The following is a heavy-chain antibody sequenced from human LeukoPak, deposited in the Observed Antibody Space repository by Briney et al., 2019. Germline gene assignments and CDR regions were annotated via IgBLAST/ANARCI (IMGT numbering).Heavy chain of an antibody. J-gene: IGHJ2*01. D-gene: IGHD4-17*01. CDR3: ARDRTTGADWYFDL. Sequence: SETLSLTCTVSGGSISSGDYYWSWIRQPPGKGLEWIGYIYYSGSTNYDPSLKSRVTISVDTSKNQFSLKLSSVTAADTAVYYCARDRTTGADWYFDLWGRGTLVTVSS. CDR1: GGSISSGDYY. CDR2: IYYSGST. V-gene: IGHV4-61*08.